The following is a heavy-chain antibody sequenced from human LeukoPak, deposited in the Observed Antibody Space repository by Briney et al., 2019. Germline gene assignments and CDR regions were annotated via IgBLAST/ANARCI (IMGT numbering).Heavy chain of an antibody. J-gene: IGHJ4*02. CDR1: GYSFTSYW. CDR2: IDPSDSYT. D-gene: IGHD3-10*01. Sequence: NAGESLKISCKGSGYSFTSYWISWVRQMPGKGLEWMGRIDPSDSYTNYSPPFQGHVTISADKSISTAYLQWSSLKASDTAMYYCARWGSGKDYWGQGTLVTVSS. CDR3: ARWGSGKDY. V-gene: IGHV5-10-1*01.